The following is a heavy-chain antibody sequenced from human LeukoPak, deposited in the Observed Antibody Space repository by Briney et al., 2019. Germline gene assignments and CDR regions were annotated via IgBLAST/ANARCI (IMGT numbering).Heavy chain of an antibody. D-gene: IGHD5-18*01. Sequence: SETLSLTCTVSGGSISSSSYYWGWIRQPPGKGLEWIGSIYYSGSTYYNPSLKSRVTIPVDTSKNQFSLKLSSVTAADTAVYYCARVDTAPRFHNSGMDVWGQGTTVTVSS. CDR1: GGSISSSSYY. CDR3: ARVDTAPRFHNSGMDV. CDR2: IYYSGST. J-gene: IGHJ6*02. V-gene: IGHV4-39*07.